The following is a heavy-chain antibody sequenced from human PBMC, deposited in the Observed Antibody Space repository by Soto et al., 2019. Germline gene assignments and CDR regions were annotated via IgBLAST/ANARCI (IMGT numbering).Heavy chain of an antibody. V-gene: IGHV3-7*03. D-gene: IGHD3-3*01. J-gene: IGHJ4*02. CDR2: IKQGGSEK. CDR1: GFTFSSYW. CDR3: ARASDFWSGYDPDY. Sequence: GGSLRLSCAASGFTFSSYWMSWVRQAPGKGLEWVANIKQGGSEKYYVDSVKGRFTISRDNAKNSLYLQMNSLRAEDTAVYYCARASDFWSGYDPDYWGQGTLVTVSS.